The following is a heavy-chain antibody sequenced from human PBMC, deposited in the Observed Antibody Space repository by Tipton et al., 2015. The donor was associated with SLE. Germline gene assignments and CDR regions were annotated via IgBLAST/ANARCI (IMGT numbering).Heavy chain of an antibody. D-gene: IGHD2-15*01. J-gene: IGHJ1*01. CDR2: IFYSGST. CDR1: DGSISSSDYY. CDR3: AREVDV. V-gene: IGHV4-39*07. Sequence: TLSLTCTVSDGSISSSDYYWGWIRQPPGKGLEWIGSIFYSGSTYYSLSLKSRVTMSLDTSKKQFSLKLTSVTAADTAVYYCAREVDVWGQGILVTVSS.